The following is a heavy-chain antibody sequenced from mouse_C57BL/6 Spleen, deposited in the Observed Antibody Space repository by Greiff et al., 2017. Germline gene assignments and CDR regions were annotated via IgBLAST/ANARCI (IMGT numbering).Heavy chain of an antibody. Sequence: QVQLQQPGAELVMPGASVKLSCKASGYTFTSYWMHWVKQRPGQGLEWIGEIDPSDSYTNYNQKFKGKSTLTVDKSSSTAYMQRSSLTSEDSAVYYCARSGYYDGSSYFDYWGQGTTLTVSS. CDR2: IDPSDSYT. J-gene: IGHJ2*01. V-gene: IGHV1-69*01. CDR1: GYTFTSYW. CDR3: ARSGYYDGSSYFDY. D-gene: IGHD1-1*01.